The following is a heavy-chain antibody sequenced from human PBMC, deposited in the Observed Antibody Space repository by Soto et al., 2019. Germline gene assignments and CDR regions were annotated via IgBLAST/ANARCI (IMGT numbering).Heavy chain of an antibody. CDR1: GGSFSGYY. V-gene: IGHV4-34*01. Sequence: QVQLQQWGAGLLKPSETLSLTCAVYGGSFSGYYWSWIRQPPGKGLEWSGEINHSGSTNYNPSLRSRVTISVDTSKNQFSLKLSSVTAADTAVYYCAKPTTVTTVPSWRGPHWYFDLWGRGTLVTVSS. D-gene: IGHD4-17*01. CDR2: INHSGST. CDR3: AKPTTVTTVPSWRGPHWYFDL. J-gene: IGHJ2*01.